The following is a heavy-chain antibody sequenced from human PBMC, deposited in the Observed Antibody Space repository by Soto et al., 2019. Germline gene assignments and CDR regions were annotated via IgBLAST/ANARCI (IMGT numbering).Heavy chain of an antibody. J-gene: IGHJ3*02. CDR1: GDAISSGDYY. CDR2: TYHSGRT. Sequence: QVHLQESGPGLVEPSQTLSLTCTVSGDAISSGDYYWSWIRQSPDKGLEWIGYTYHSGRTYYKPSLKSRVTISAETSKNQFSLQLSSVTAADTAVYYCARRHYYDSSGYADALDIWGQGTSVTFSS. V-gene: IGHV4-30-4*01. D-gene: IGHD3-22*01. CDR3: ARRHYYDSSGYADALDI.